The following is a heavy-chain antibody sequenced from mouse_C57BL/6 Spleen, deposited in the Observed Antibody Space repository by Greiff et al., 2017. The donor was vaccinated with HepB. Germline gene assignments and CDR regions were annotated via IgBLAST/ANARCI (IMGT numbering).Heavy chain of an antibody. J-gene: IGHJ4*01. CDR1: GYTFTSYT. D-gene: IGHD2-4*01. CDR3: AREGLPYAMDY. CDR2: INPSSGYT. Sequence: VKLQESGAELTRPGASVKMSCKASGYTFTSYTMHWVKQRPGQGLEWIGYINPSSGYTKYNQKFKDKATLTADKSSSTAYMQLSSLTSEDSAVYYCAREGLPYAMDYWGQGTSVTVSS. V-gene: IGHV1-4*01.